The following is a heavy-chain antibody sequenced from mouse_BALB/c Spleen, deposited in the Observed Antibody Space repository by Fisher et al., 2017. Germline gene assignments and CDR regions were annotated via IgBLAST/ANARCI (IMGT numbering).Heavy chain of an antibody. D-gene: IGHD1-2*01. CDR3: ARPLRLHLYWYFDV. J-gene: IGHJ1*01. V-gene: IGHV1-9*01. Sequence: KFKGKATFTADTSSNTAYMQLSSLTSEDSAVYYCARPLRLHLYWYFDVWGAGTTVTVSS.